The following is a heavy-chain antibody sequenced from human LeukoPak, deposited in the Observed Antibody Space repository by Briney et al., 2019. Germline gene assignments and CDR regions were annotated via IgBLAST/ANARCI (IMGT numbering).Heavy chain of an antibody. CDR1: GFTFSGYA. Sequence: PGGSLRLSCAASGFTFSGYAMHWVRQAPGKGLEWVAVISYDGSNKYYADSVKGRFTISRDNSKNTLYLQMSSLRAEDTAVYYCARVYTSSWYGDCWGQGTLVTVSS. CDR3: ARVYTSSWYGDC. V-gene: IGHV3-30-3*01. CDR2: ISYDGSNK. J-gene: IGHJ4*02. D-gene: IGHD6-13*01.